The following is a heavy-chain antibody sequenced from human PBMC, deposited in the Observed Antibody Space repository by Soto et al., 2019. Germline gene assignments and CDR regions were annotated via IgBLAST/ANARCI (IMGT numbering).Heavy chain of an antibody. J-gene: IGHJ4*02. CDR1: GYTFTSYC. CDR2: INGCNGNT. CDR3: ARDLQADY. V-gene: IGHV1-18*01. Sequence: GASVKVSCKASGYTFTSYCISWVRQAPGQGLEWMGWINGCNGNTKYSQKFQGRVTITRDTSASTAYMELSSLRSEDTAVYYCARDLQADYWGQGTLVTVSS.